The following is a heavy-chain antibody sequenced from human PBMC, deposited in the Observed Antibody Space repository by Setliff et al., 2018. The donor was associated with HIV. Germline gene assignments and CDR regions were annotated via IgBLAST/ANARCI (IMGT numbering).Heavy chain of an antibody. J-gene: IGHJ5*02. CDR1: GYTFIDYF. Sequence: ASVKVSCKASGYTFIDYFMHWVRQAPGQGLEWMGWISPNNGDTNIPQRFRGRVTMTRDTSINAVYMELSRLTFGDTAVYYCARSSYQQVDQKWVNWFDPWGQGTLVTVSS. V-gene: IGHV1-2*02. CDR2: ISPNNGDT. D-gene: IGHD3-16*02. CDR3: ARSSYQQVDQKWVNWFDP.